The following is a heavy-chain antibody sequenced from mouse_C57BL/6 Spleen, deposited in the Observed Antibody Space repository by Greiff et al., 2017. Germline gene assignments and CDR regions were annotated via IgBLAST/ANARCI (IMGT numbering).Heavy chain of an antibody. Sequence: QVQLQQPGAELVKPGASVKLSCKASGYTFTSYWMHWVKQRPGQGLEWIGMIHPNSGSTNYNEKFKSKATLTVDKSSSTAYMQLSSLTSEDSAVYYCARGIYYDYDRTAGFAYWGQGTLVTVSA. CDR2: IHPNSGST. V-gene: IGHV1-64*01. J-gene: IGHJ3*01. D-gene: IGHD2-4*01. CDR1: GYTFTSYW. CDR3: ARGIYYDYDRTAGFAY.